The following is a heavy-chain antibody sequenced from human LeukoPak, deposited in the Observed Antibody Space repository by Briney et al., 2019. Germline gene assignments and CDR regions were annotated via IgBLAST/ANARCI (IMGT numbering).Heavy chain of an antibody. CDR3: ARARSSYGYGDAFDI. CDR2: INSDGIST. CDR1: GFTFSSYW. Sequence: PGGSLRLSCAASGFTFSSYWMHWVRQAPGKGLVWVSRINSDGISTIYADSVKGRFTFSRDNAKNTLYLQMNSLRAEDTAVYYCARARSSYGYGDAFDIWGQGTMVTVSS. V-gene: IGHV3-74*01. D-gene: IGHD5-18*01. J-gene: IGHJ3*02.